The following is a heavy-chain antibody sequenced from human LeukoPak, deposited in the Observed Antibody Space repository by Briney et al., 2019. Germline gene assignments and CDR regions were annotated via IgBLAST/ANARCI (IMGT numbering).Heavy chain of an antibody. D-gene: IGHD3-22*01. J-gene: IGHJ6*03. Sequence: ASVKVSCKASGYTFTGYYMHWVRQAPGQGLEWMGWINPNSGGTNYAQKFQGRVTMTRDTSISTAYMELSRLRSDDTAVYYCARAGVAGYDNSGYHKRNYFYMDVWGKGTTVTISS. CDR1: GYTFTGYY. CDR3: ARAGVAGYDNSGYHKRNYFYMDV. CDR2: INPNSGGT. V-gene: IGHV1-2*02.